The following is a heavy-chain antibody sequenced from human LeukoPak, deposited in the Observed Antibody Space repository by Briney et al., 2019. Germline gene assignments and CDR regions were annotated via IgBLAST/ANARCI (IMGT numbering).Heavy chain of an antibody. V-gene: IGHV3-21*01. CDR2: ISSSSSYI. CDR3: ARDSRRYFDWFSDSDY. J-gene: IGHJ4*02. CDR1: GFTFSSYS. Sequence: PGGSLRLSCAASGFTFSSYSMNWVRQAPGKGLEWVSSISSSSSYIYYADSVKGRFTISRDNAKNSLYLQMNSLRAEDTAVYYCARDSRRYFDWFSDSDYWGQGTLVTVSS. D-gene: IGHD3-9*01.